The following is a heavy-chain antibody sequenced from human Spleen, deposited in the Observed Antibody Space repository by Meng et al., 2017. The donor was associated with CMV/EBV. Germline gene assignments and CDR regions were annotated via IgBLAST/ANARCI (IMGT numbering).Heavy chain of an antibody. V-gene: IGHV3-21*01. CDR3: ARLYSSSSANY. J-gene: IGHJ4*02. Sequence: LSCADYGFTFSSYSMNWVRQAPGKGLEWVSFISNSNNSIYYTDSVKGRFTISRDNAKNSLYLQMSSLRADDTAVYYCARLYSSSSANYWGQGTLVTVSS. D-gene: IGHD6-6*01. CDR2: ISNSNNSI. CDR1: GFTFSSYS.